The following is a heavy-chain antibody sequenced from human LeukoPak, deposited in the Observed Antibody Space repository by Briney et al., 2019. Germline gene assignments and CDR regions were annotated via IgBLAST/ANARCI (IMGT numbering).Heavy chain of an antibody. D-gene: IGHD6-13*01. CDR2: IIPIFGTA. V-gene: IGHV1-69*06. Sequence: ASVKVSCKASGYTFTSYYMHWVRQAPGQGLEWMGGIIPIFGTANYAQKFQGRVTITADKSTSTAYMELSSLRSEDTAVYYCARDGSSRQLDFDYWGQGTLVTVSS. J-gene: IGHJ4*02. CDR3: ARDGSSRQLDFDY. CDR1: GYTFTSYY.